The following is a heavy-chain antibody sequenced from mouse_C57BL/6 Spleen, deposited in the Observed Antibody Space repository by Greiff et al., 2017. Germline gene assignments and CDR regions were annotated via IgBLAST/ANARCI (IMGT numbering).Heavy chain of an antibody. V-gene: IGHV14-4*01. CDR1: GFNIKADY. J-gene: IGHJ4*01. D-gene: IGHD2-5*01. Sequence: EVQLQQSGAELVRPGASVTLSCTASGFNIKADYMHWVKQRPKQGLEWIGWIDPENGDTEYASKFKGKATITADTSSNTAYLQLSSLTSEDTAVYYCTTRAYYSNYDAMDYWGQGTSVTVSS. CDR2: IDPENGDT. CDR3: TTRAYYSNYDAMDY.